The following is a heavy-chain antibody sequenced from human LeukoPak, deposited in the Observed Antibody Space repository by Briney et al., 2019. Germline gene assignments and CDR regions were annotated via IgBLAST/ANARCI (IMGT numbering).Heavy chain of an antibody. CDR1: GYTFTSYD. CDR3: AKDYRDTPLPGRANWFDP. D-gene: IGHD3-10*01. V-gene: IGHV1-8*03. Sequence: AASVKVSCKASGYTFTSYDINWVRQATGQGLEWMGWMNPNSGNTGYAQKFQGRVTITRNTSISTAYMELSSLRSEDTAVYYCAKDYRDTPLPGRANWFDPWGQGTLVTVSS. J-gene: IGHJ5*02. CDR2: MNPNSGNT.